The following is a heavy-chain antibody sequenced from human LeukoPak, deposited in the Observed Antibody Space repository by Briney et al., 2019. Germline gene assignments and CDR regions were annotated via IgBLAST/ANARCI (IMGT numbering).Heavy chain of an antibody. CDR1: GYTFTSNY. J-gene: IGHJ4*02. Sequence: ASVKVSCKAFGYTFTSNYMHWVRQAPGQGPEWMGVISPSGGSTTYAQKFQGRVTLTRDMSTSTAYMELSSLRSEDTAVYYCARVGTYYYDSSGYYFAYWGRGTLVTVSS. V-gene: IGHV1-46*01. CDR3: ARVGTYYYDSSGYYFAY. D-gene: IGHD3-22*01. CDR2: ISPSGGST.